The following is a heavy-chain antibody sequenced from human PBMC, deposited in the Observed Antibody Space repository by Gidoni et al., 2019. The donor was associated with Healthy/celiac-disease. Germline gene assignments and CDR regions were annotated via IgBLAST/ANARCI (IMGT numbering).Heavy chain of an antibody. CDR1: GFTFSSYW. Sequence: EVQLVESGGGLVQPGGSLRLSCAASGFTFSSYWMSWVRQAPGKGLEWVANIKQDGSEKYYVDSVKGRFTISRDNAKNSLYLQMNSLRAEDTAVYYCASTYGSGIRGYFDYWGQGTLVTVSS. CDR3: ASTYGSGIRGYFDY. CDR2: IKQDGSEK. J-gene: IGHJ4*02. D-gene: IGHD3-10*01. V-gene: IGHV3-7*01.